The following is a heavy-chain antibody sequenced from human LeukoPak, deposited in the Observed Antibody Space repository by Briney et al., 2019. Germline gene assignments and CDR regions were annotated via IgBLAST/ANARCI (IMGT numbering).Heavy chain of an antibody. CDR1: GFTFSSYS. CDR2: ISSSGRTT. D-gene: IGHD6-13*01. J-gene: IGHJ5*02. V-gene: IGHV3-48*04. CDR3: ARDSGHSRGWFDP. Sequence: GGSLRLSCAASGFTFSSYSMNWVRQAPGKGLEWVSYISSSGRTTYYADSVKGRFTVSRDNAKNSLYVQMNSLRVEDTAVYYCARDSGHSRGWFDPWGQGTLVTVSS.